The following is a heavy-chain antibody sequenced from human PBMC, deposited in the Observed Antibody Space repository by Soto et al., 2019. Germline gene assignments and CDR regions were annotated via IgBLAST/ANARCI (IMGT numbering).Heavy chain of an antibody. V-gene: IGHV3-13*04. J-gene: IGHJ2*01. CDR1: GFSFSTYD. CDR3: AREHQCRGTGCQHYYWYFDI. Sequence: GGSLRLSCAASGFSFSTYDMHWVRQASGKGLEWVSAIGTIGDTYYIDSVKGRFTISRENARNSLYLQMNDLRVGDTAVYYCAREHQCRGTGCQHYYWYFDIWGRGTLVTVSS. CDR2: IGTIGDT. D-gene: IGHD2-2*01.